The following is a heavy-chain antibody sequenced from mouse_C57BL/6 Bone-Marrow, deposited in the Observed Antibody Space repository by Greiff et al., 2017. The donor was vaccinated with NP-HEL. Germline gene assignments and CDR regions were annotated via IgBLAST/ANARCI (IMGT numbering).Heavy chain of an antibody. J-gene: IGHJ3*01. Sequence: VQVVESGPGLVQPSQSLSITCTVSGFSLTSYGVHWVRQPPGKGLEWLGVIWSGGSTDYNAAFISRLSISKDNSKSQVFFKMNSLQADDTAIYYCAIHYHGFAYWGQGTLVTVSA. D-gene: IGHD1-2*01. CDR1: GFSLTSYG. CDR3: AIHYHGFAY. V-gene: IGHV2-4*01. CDR2: IWSGGST.